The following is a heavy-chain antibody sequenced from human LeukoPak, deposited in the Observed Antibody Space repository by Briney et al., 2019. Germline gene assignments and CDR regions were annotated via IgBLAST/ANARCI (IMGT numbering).Heavy chain of an antibody. J-gene: IGHJ4*02. CDR2: ISSSSNYI. CDR1: GLTFSSYS. CDR3: ARGARFESGDY. Sequence: PGGSLRLSCAASGLTFSSYSMNWVRQAPGKGLEWVSSISSSSNYIYYADSVKGRFTISRDNAKNSLYLQMNSRRAEDTAVYYCARGARFESGDYWGQGTLVTVSS. D-gene: IGHD3-16*01. V-gene: IGHV3-21*01.